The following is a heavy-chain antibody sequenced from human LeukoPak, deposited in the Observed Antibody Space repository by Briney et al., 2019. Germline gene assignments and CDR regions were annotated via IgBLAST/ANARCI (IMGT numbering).Heavy chain of an antibody. D-gene: IGHD1-26*01. CDR1: GFTFSSYS. J-gene: IGHJ4*02. CDR2: ISSSSSYI. CDR3: ARVRVGYFDY. Sequence: GSPRLSCAASGFTFSSYSMNWVRQAPGKGLEWVSSISSSSSYIYYADSVKGRFTISRDNAKNSLYLQMNSLRAEDTAVYYCARVRVGYFDYWGQGTLVTVSS. V-gene: IGHV3-21*01.